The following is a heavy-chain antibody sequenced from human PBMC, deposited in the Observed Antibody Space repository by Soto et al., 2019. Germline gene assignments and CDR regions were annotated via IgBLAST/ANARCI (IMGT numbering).Heavy chain of an antibody. J-gene: IGHJ4*02. CDR1: GYTFTSYA. CDR2: INAGNGNT. D-gene: IGHD6-13*01. Sequence: ASVKVSCKASGYTFTSYAMHWVRQAPGQRLEWMGWINAGNGNTKYSQKFQGRVTITRDTSASTAYMELSSLRSEDTAVYYCASWGGIASPAYDGSMAPYDYWGQGSLVPVSS. CDR3: ASWGGIASPAYDGSMAPYDY. V-gene: IGHV1-3*01.